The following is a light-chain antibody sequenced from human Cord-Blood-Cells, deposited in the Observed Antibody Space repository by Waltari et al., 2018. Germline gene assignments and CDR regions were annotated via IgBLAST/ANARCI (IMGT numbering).Light chain of an antibody. J-gene: IGKJ2*01. CDR1: QSISRY. V-gene: IGKV1-39*01. CDR2: AAS. Sequence: DIQMIQPPSSLSASVGDRVTITCRASQSISRYLNWYQQKPGKDPKLLIYAASSLQSGFPTRFSGRGSGTDSTLTISSLQPEDFATYYCQQRYSTPYTFGQGTKLEIK. CDR3: QQRYSTPYT.